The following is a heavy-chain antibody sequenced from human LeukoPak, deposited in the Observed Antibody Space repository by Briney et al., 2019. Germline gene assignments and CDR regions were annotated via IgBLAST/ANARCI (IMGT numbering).Heavy chain of an antibody. J-gene: IGHJ4*02. CDR3: VRLVGNSWLDY. D-gene: IGHD6-13*01. CDR1: GAGVTTNNDT. Sequence: SQTLSLSCASAGAGVTTNNDTLNWIRQSPSRGLEWLGKTYYRSQWYNDSAVSVKSRITITPDTSTNQFSLELNSVTPDDTAVYYCVRLVGNSWLDYWGQGTLVTVSS. CDR2: TYYRSQWYN. V-gene: IGHV6-1*01.